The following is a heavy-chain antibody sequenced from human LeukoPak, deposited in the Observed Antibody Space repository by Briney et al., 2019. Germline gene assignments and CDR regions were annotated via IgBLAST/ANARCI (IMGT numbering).Heavy chain of an antibody. Sequence: PGGSLRLSCAASGFIFNKYWMTWVRQAPGEAPVWVANIKQNGGEIHYLDSVKGRFTISRDDAKNSLYLRMNSLRVEDTARYFCARDLPFDLWGQGTLVTVSS. CDR2: IKQNGGEI. J-gene: IGHJ4*02. V-gene: IGHV3-7*03. CDR3: ARDLPFDL. CDR1: GFIFNKYW.